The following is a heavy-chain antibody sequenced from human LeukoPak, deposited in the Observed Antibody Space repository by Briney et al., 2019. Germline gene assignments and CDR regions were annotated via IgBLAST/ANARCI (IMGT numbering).Heavy chain of an antibody. D-gene: IGHD5-24*01. CDR3: ARVDGDGYDIPDY. V-gene: IGHV4-34*01. CDR1: GESFSSYY. Sequence: PSETLSLTCAVYGESFSSYYWSWIRQPPGKGMEWSGEINHSGNTNYNPSLKSRVTISVDTSKNQFSLKLSSVTAADTAVYYCARVDGDGYDIPDYWGQGTLVTVYS. J-gene: IGHJ4*02. CDR2: INHSGNT.